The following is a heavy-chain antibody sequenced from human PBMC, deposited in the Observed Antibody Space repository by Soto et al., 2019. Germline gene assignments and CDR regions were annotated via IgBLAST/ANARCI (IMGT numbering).Heavy chain of an antibody. V-gene: IGHV3-30*18. Sequence: QVQLVESGGGVVQPGRSLRLSCAASGFSFSRYGMHWVRQAPGKGLEWVAVISNDGSNKDYADSVKGRFTISRDNSKNTLYLQMNSLRAEDTAVYYCAKDHLYCNGGSCQEGDWFDPWGQGTLVTVSS. CDR3: AKDHLYCNGGSCQEGDWFDP. CDR2: ISNDGSNK. D-gene: IGHD2-15*01. CDR1: GFSFSRYG. J-gene: IGHJ5*02.